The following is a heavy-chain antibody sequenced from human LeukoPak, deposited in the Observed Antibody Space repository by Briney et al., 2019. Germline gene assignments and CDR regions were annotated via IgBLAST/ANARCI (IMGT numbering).Heavy chain of an antibody. V-gene: IGHV3-7*01. D-gene: IGHD6-25*01. J-gene: IGHJ4*02. CDR3: ARAGMKGSADY. CDR1: GFSFSTYW. Sequence: GGSLRLSCAVSGFSFSTYWMSWVRQAPGKGLEWVANINEDGSEKYYADSVKGRFTIARDNAKNSLYLLMNSLRAEDTAVYYCARAGMKGSADYWGQGTLVTVSS. CDR2: INEDGSEK.